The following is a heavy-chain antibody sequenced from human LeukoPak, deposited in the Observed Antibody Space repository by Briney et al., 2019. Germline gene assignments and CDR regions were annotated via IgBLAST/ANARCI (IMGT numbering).Heavy chain of an antibody. J-gene: IGHJ4*02. V-gene: IGHV4-34*01. Sequence: SETLSLTCAVYGWAFSGYYWSWIRQPPGKGLEWIGEINHSGSTDYNPSLKSRVTISVDTSKNQFSLKLSSVTAADTAVYYCARGTLIVGATDFDYWGQGTLVTVSS. CDR3: ARGTLIVGATDFDY. CDR2: INHSGST. CDR1: GWAFSGYY. D-gene: IGHD1-26*01.